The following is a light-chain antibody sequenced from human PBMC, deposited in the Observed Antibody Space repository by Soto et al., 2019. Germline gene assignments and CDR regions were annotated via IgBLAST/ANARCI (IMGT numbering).Light chain of an antibody. J-gene: IGLJ2*01. CDR2: EVS. V-gene: IGLV2-14*01. CDR1: NSDIGGYNY. CDR3: SSYTSASTLI. Sequence: QSVLTQPASLSGSPGQSITISCTGTNSDIGGYNYVSWYQQFPGKAPKLMIFEVSNRPSGTPSRFSGSKSGNTASLTISGLQAEHEADYYSSSYTSASTLIFGGGTKLTVL.